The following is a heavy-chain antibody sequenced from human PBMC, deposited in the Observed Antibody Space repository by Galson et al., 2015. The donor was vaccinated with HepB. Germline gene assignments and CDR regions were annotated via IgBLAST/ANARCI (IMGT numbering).Heavy chain of an antibody. CDR3: ARSINSASHNFDF. CDR2: ISYDANDK. J-gene: IGHJ4*01. CDR1: GFTFSAYA. D-gene: IGHD2-21*01. V-gene: IGHV3-30-3*01. Sequence: SLRLSCAASGFTFSAYAMHWVRQAPGKGLEWVSIISYDANDKSYVDSVKGRFTISRDNSRNTLDLQMNSLTVEDTAVYYCARSINSASHNFDFWGRGTLVAVSP.